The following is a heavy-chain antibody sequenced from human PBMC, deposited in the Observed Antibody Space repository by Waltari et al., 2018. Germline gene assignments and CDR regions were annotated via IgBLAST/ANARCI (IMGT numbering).Heavy chain of an antibody. V-gene: IGHV4-59*11. CDR3: ASSLGGGKYYFDY. D-gene: IGHD3-16*01. CDR2: IYYSGST. CDR1: GGSISSHY. Sequence: QVQLQESGPGLVKPSETLSLTCTVSGGSISSHYWSWIRQPPGKGLEWIGYIYYSGSTNYTPSLKSRVTISVDTSKNQFSLKLSSVTAADTAVDYCASSLGGGKYYFDYWGQGTLVTVSS. J-gene: IGHJ4*02.